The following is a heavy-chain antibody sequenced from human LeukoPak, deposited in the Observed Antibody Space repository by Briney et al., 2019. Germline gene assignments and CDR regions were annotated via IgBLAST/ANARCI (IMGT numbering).Heavy chain of an antibody. D-gene: IGHD1-1*01. CDR2: IYTSGTA. Sequence: SETLSLTCTVSGGSISSYYWSWIRQPPGKGLEWIGYIYTSGTANYNPSLKSRVTMSVDTSKNQFSLELSSVTAADTAVYYCAGSVPAPKEFAYWGQGTLVTVSS. V-gene: IGHV4-4*09. CDR3: AGSVPAPKEFAY. CDR1: GGSISSYY. J-gene: IGHJ4*02.